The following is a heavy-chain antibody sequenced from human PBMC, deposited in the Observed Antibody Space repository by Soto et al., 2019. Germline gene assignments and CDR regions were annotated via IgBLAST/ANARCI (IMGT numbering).Heavy chain of an antibody. CDR1: GYSFTNYW. CDR3: ARQDYNYAYFDF. V-gene: IGHV5-51*01. J-gene: IGHJ4*02. D-gene: IGHD5-18*01. Sequence: GESLKISCKGSGYSFTNYWIGWVRQMPGKGLEWMGIIYPGDSDTRYSPSFQGQVIISVDQTISTAYLQWSSLQASDTAMYYCARQDYNYAYFDFWGQGTLVTVSS. CDR2: IYPGDSDT.